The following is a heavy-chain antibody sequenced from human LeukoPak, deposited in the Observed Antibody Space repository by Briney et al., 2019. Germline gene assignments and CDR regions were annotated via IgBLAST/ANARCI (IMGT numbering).Heavy chain of an antibody. D-gene: IGHD3-10*01. Sequence: GSLRLSCAASGFTFSSYEMNWVRQPPGKGLEWIGEINHSGSTNYNPSLKSRVTISVDTSKNQFSLKLSSVTAADAAVYYCARVYYYGSGSPSFDYWGQGTLVTVSS. CDR2: INHSGST. V-gene: IGHV4-34*01. CDR3: ARVYYYGSGSPSFDY. CDR1: GFTFSSYE. J-gene: IGHJ4*02.